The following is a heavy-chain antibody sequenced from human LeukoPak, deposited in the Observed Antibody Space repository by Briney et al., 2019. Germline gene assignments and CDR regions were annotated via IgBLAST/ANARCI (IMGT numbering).Heavy chain of an antibody. CDR3: AREVCLGELSFFDY. J-gene: IGHJ4*02. D-gene: IGHD3-16*02. CDR1: GFTFSSYW. Sequence: SGGSLRLSCAASGFTFSSYWMSWVRQAPGKGLEWVANIKQDGSEKYYVDSVKGRFTISRDNAKNSLYLQMTSLRAEDTAVYYCAREVCLGELSFFDYWGQGTLVTVSS. CDR2: IKQDGSEK. V-gene: IGHV3-7*01.